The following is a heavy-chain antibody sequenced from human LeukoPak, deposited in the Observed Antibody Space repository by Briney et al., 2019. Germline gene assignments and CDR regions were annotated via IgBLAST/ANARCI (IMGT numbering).Heavy chain of an antibody. CDR1: GFTFSSYG. CDR3: AKAHYDILTGYSDY. D-gene: IGHD3-9*01. J-gene: IGHJ4*02. Sequence: PGGSLRLSCAASGFTFSSYGMHWVRQAPGKGLEWVAVISYDGSNKYYADSVKGRFTISRDNSKNTLYLQMNSLRAEDKAVYYCAKAHYDILTGYSDYWGQGTLVTVSS. V-gene: IGHV3-30*18. CDR2: ISYDGSNK.